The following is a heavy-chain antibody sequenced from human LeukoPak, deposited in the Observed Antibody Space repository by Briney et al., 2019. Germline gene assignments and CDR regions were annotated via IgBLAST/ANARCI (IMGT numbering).Heavy chain of an antibody. CDR1: GGSISSYY. V-gene: IGHV4-59*01. Sequence: SETLSLTCTVSGGSISSYYWNWIRQPPGKGLEWIGYISYTGVTTNYNPFLKSRVTISIDTSKSQFSLKLSSVTAADTAVYYCARVGDWNDLVYWGQGTLVTVSS. J-gene: IGHJ4*02. CDR2: ISYTGVTT. D-gene: IGHD1-1*01. CDR3: ARVGDWNDLVY.